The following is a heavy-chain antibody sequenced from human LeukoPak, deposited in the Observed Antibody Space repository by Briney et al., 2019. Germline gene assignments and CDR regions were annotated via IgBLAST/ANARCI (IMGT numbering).Heavy chain of an antibody. V-gene: IGHV3-23*01. J-gene: IGHJ4*02. CDR2: IGASGDSI. CDR3: AKGLDTAMYDY. D-gene: IGHD5-18*01. Sequence: GGSLRLSCAVSGFTFSSYAMIWVRQAPGRGLVWVSSIGASGDSIYYTDSVKGRFTISRDNSKNTLYLQMSSLRVEDTAVYYCAKGLDTAMYDYWGQGTLVTVSS. CDR1: GFTFSSYA.